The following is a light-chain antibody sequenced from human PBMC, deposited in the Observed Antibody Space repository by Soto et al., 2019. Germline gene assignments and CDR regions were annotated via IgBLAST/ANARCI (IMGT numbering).Light chain of an antibody. CDR3: QQYGSSPRT. V-gene: IGKV3-20*01. CDR2: GAS. CDR1: QSVSSSY. J-gene: IGKJ1*01. Sequence: SVLAQSPGTLSLSPGERATLSCRASQSVSSSYLAWYQQKPGQAPRLLIYGASSRATGIPDRFSGSESGTDFTLTISRLEPEDFAVYYCQQYGSSPRTFGQGTKVDIK.